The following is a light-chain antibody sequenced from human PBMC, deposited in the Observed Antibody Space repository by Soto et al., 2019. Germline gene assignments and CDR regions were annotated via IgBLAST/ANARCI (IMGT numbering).Light chain of an antibody. Sequence: QSARTQPASVSGSPGQSITISCTGTRSDVGSYNLVSWYQQHPGKAPKLMIYEGSKRPSGVSNRFSGSKSGNTASLTIAGLQAEDEADYYCCSYAGSSWVFGGGTKLTVL. CDR3: CSYAGSSWV. CDR2: EGS. CDR1: RSDVGSYNL. J-gene: IGLJ3*02. V-gene: IGLV2-23*01.